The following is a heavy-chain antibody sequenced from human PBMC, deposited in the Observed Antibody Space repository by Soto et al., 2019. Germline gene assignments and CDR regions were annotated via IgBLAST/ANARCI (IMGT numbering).Heavy chain of an antibody. D-gene: IGHD2-15*01. CDR3: AGGQYYFDY. CDR1: GFPFSIYG. Sequence: QVQLVESGGGVVQSGTSLRLSCAASGFPFSIYGMHWVRQAPGKVLEWVAQISYDGSNKFYADSVKGRFTISRDNSKNTLYLKMSSLRAEDTAVYYCAGGQYYFDYCGQGTVVSVSS. CDR2: ISYDGSNK. V-gene: IGHV3-30*03. J-gene: IGHJ4*02.